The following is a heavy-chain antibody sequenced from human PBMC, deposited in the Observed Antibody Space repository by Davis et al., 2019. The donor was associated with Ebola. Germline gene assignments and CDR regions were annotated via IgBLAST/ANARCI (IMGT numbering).Heavy chain of an antibody. Sequence: GGSLRLSCAASGFTFSSYSMNWVRQAPGKGLEWVSSISSSSSYIYYADSVKGRFTISRDNAKNSLYLQMNSLRAEDTAVYYCARDGGTAPQHYYYYGMDVWGQGTTVTVSS. D-gene: IGHD3-16*01. CDR1: GFTFSSYS. CDR2: ISSSSSYI. J-gene: IGHJ6*02. V-gene: IGHV3-21*01. CDR3: ARDGGTAPQHYYYYGMDV.